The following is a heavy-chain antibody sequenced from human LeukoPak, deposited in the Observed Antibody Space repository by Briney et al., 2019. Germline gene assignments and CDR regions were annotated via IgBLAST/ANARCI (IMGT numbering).Heavy chain of an antibody. V-gene: IGHV3-30*02. Sequence: GGSLRLSCAASGFTFSSYGMHWVRQAPGKGLEWVAFIRYDGSNKYYADSVKGRFTISRDNSKNTLYLQMNSLRAEDMAVYYCAQSIAVAFYYWGQGTLVTVSS. CDR1: GFTFSSYG. CDR3: AQSIAVAFYY. CDR2: IRYDGSNK. J-gene: IGHJ4*02. D-gene: IGHD6-19*01.